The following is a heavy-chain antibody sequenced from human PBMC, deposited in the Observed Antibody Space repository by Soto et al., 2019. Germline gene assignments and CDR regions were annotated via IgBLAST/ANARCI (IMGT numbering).Heavy chain of an antibody. D-gene: IGHD4-17*01. CDR1: GFSLSTGRMG. Sequence: SGPTLVNPTETLTLTCTVSGFSLSTGRMGVSWIRQPPGKALEWLAHIFSDNERSYSTSMQGRLTISKDPSGSQVVLSMTNLDPVDTGTYYSVRMNADSYQFYYAMDVWGQGTTVTVSS. CDR3: VRMNADSYQFYYAMDV. CDR2: IFSDNER. J-gene: IGHJ6*02. V-gene: IGHV2-26*01.